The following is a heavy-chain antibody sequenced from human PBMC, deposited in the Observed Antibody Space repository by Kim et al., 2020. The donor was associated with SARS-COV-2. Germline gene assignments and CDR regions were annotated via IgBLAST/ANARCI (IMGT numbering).Heavy chain of an antibody. J-gene: IGHJ4*02. CDR3: ARAQMGAYSGSTDY. CDR2: ISYDGSNK. CDR1: GFTFSSYA. D-gene: IGHD5-12*01. Sequence: GGSLRLSCAASGFTFSSYAMHWVRQAPGKGLEWVAVISYDGSNKYYVDSVKGRFTISRDNSKNTLYLQMNSLRAEDTAVYYCARAQMGAYSGSTDYWGQGTLVTFSS. V-gene: IGHV3-30*04.